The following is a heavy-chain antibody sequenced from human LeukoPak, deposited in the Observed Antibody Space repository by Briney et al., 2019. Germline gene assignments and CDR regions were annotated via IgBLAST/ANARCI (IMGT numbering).Heavy chain of an antibody. Sequence: PSETLSLTCTVSGGSISSYYWSWIRQPAGKGLEWIGRIYTSGSTNYNPSLKSRVTISLDTSKNQFSLKLSSVTAADTAVYYCARLNSGYDSNYYYYMDVWGKGTTVTVSS. J-gene: IGHJ6*03. V-gene: IGHV4-4*07. CDR1: GGSISSYY. D-gene: IGHD5-12*01. CDR2: IYTSGST. CDR3: ARLNSGYDSNYYYYMDV.